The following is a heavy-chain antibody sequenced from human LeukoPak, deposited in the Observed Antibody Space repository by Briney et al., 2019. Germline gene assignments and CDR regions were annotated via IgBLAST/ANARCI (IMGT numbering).Heavy chain of an antibody. CDR2: ISWNSGSI. D-gene: IGHD2-2*01. V-gene: IGHV3-9*01. Sequence: GRSLRLSCAASGFTFDDYAMHWVRQAPGKGLEWVSGISWNSGSIGYADSVKGRFTISRDNAKNSLYLQMNSLRAEDTAVYYCATPIVVVPAAGDYWGQGTLVTVSS. CDR1: GFTFDDYA. J-gene: IGHJ4*02. CDR3: ATPIVVVPAAGDY.